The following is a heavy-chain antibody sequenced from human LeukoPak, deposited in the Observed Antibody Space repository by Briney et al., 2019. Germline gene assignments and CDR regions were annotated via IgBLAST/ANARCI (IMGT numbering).Heavy chain of an antibody. CDR2: IRRNTNTI. V-gene: IGHV3-48*02. J-gene: IGHJ4*02. Sequence: GGSLSLSPALSGFTFSEYSMNWVCQAPGKGLEWISYIRRNTNTIYYSDSVKGRFTISRDYGENSLYLQMNSLRDEDTAVYYCARERDWSCDYWGQGPQITVSA. CDR1: GFTFSEYS. CDR3: ARERDWSCDY. D-gene: IGHD3/OR15-3a*01.